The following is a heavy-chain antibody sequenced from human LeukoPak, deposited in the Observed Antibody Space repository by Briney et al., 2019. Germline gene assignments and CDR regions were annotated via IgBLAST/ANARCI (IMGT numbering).Heavy chain of an antibody. CDR2: MNPNSGNA. V-gene: IGHV1-8*01. Sequence: ASVKVSCKASGYTFTSYDISWVRQATGQGLEWMGWMNPNSGNAGYAQRFQGRVTMTRNNSISTAYMELTSLSSEDTAVYYCGRPLQRGSWTQRALDYWGQGTLVTVSS. CDR1: GYTFTSYD. D-gene: IGHD3/OR15-3a*01. CDR3: GRPLQRGSWTQRALDY. J-gene: IGHJ4*02.